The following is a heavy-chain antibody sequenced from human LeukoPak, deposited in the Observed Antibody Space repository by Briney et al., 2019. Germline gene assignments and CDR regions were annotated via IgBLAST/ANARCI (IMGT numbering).Heavy chain of an antibody. V-gene: IGHV4-59*01. CDR3: ARDLRYFDYYYYMDV. CDR1: GGSISSYY. J-gene: IGHJ6*03. D-gene: IGHD3-9*01. CDR2: IYYSGST. Sequence: KPSETLSLTCTVSGGSISSYYWSWIRQPPGKGLEWIGYIYYSGSTNYNPSLKSRVTISVDTSKNQFSLKLSSVTAADTAVYYYARDLRYFDYYYYMDVWGKGTTVTVSS.